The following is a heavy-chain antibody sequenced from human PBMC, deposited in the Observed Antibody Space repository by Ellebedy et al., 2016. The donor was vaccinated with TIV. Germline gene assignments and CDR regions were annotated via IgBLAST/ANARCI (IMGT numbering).Heavy chain of an antibody. J-gene: IGHJ4*02. CDR2: INGRGDRT. CDR1: GFTFIDYA. V-gene: IGHV3-23*01. Sequence: GESLKISXAASGFTFIDYAINWVRQSPGKGLEWVSSINGRGDRTYYADSVKGRFTNSRDNSKNVIYLQMNGLRAEDTAIYYCAKPARTDATDFWGQGTLVTVSS. D-gene: IGHD4-17*01. CDR3: AKPARTDATDF.